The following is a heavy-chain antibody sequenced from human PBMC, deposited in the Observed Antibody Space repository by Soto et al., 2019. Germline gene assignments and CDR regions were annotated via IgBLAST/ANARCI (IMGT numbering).Heavy chain of an antibody. Sequence: QVQLVQSGAEVKKPGASVKVSCKASGYTFTSYDINWVRQATGQGLEWMGWMNPNTGNTDFAQKFECRVTMTRNTSISPVYMELSSLRSEDTAVYYCASSGPDRYFSSTSGRVFDYWGQGTLVAVSS. J-gene: IGHJ4*02. CDR2: MNPNTGNT. V-gene: IGHV1-8*01. CDR1: GYTFTSYD. D-gene: IGHD3-9*01. CDR3: ASSGPDRYFSSTSGRVFDY.